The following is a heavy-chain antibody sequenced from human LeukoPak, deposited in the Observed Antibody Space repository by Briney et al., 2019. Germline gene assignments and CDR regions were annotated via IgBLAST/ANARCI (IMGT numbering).Heavy chain of an antibody. CDR3: ARRPPSSWYPVGAFDI. V-gene: IGHV4-4*07. D-gene: IGHD6-13*01. Sequence: SETLSLTCTVSGGSISSYYWSWMRQPAGKGLEWIGRIYTSGSTNYNPSLKSRVTISVDKSKNQFSLKLSSVTAADTAVYYCARRPPSSWYPVGAFDIWGQGTMVTVSS. CDR1: GGSISSYY. CDR2: IYTSGST. J-gene: IGHJ3*02.